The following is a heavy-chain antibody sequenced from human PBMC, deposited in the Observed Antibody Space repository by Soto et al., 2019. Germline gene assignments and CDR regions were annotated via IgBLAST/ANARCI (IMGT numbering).Heavy chain of an antibody. V-gene: IGHV6-1*01. J-gene: IGHJ4*02. D-gene: IGHD6-13*01. CDR2: TYYRSKWYN. CDR1: GDSVSSNSAA. Sequence: QLQTLSLTCAISGDSVSSNSAAWNWIRQSPSSGLEWLGRTYYRSKWYNDYAVSVKSRITINPDTSKNQFSLQMNSVTPEDTAVYDCARGGEQQLVFDYWGQGTLVTVSS. CDR3: ARGGEQQLVFDY.